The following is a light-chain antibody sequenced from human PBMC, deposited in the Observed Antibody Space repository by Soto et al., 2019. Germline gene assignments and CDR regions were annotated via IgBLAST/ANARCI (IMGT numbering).Light chain of an antibody. CDR1: SSDVGGYNF. V-gene: IGLV2-11*01. CDR2: DVN. Sequence: QSVLTQPRSVSGSPGQSVTISCTGNSSDVGGYNFVSWYQQHPGKAPKLMIYDVNKRPSGVPGRFSGSKSGNTASLTISGLQAEDEADYYCCSYAGTYTHYVFGTGTKLTVL. J-gene: IGLJ1*01. CDR3: CSYAGTYTHYV.